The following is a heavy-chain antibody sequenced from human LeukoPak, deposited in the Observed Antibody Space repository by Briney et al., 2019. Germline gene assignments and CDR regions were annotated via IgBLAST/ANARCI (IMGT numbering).Heavy chain of an antibody. CDR3: ASDSEYYDSSGYYHYDAFDV. CDR2: ISYDGSNK. J-gene: IGHJ3*01. CDR1: GFTFSSYA. V-gene: IGHV3-30-3*01. Sequence: PGRSLRLSCAASGFTFSSYAMHWVRQAPGKGLEWVAVISYDGSNKYYADSVKGRFTISRDNSKNTLYLQMNSLRAEDTAVYYRASDSEYYDSSGYYHYDAFDVWGQGTMVSVSS. D-gene: IGHD3-22*01.